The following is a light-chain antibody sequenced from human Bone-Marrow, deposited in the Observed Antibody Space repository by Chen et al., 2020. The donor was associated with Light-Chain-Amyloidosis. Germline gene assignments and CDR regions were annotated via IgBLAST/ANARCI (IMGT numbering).Light chain of an antibody. J-gene: IGLJ3*02. CDR2: DDS. Sequence: SYVLTQPSSVSVAPGKTATIACGGNNIGSTSVHWYQQKPGQAPLLVVYDDSDRPSGIPGRLSGSNSGNTATRTISRVEAGDEADYYCQVWDRSSDRPVFGGGTKLTVL. V-gene: IGLV3-21*03. CDR3: QVWDRSSDRPV. CDR1: NIGSTS.